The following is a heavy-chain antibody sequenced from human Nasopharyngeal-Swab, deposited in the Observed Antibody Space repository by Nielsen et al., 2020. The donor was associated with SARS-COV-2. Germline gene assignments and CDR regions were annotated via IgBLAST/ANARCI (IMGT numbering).Heavy chain of an antibody. CDR3: ARLSYYYDSSGHDDPYFDY. CDR2: IIPIFGTA. Sequence: WVRQAPGQGLEWMGGIIPIFGTANYAQKFQGRVTITADESTSTAYMELSSLRSEDTAVYYCARLSYYYDSSGHDDPYFDYWGQGTLVTVSP. V-gene: IGHV1-69*01. D-gene: IGHD3-22*01. J-gene: IGHJ4*02.